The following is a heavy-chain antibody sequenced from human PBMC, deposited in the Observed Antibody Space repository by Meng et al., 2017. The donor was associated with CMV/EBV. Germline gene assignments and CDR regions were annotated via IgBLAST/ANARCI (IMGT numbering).Heavy chain of an antibody. D-gene: IGHD2-2*01. CDR2: INHSGST. V-gene: IGHV4-34*01. J-gene: IGHJ6*02. Sequence: SDTLSLTCAVYGGSFSGYYWSWIRQPPGKGLEWIGEINHSGSTNYTPSLKSRVTISVDTSTNQLSLKLSSVPAADTAVYYCARGHIVVVPAATGYYYYGMDVWGQGTTVTVSS. CDR1: GGSFSGYY. CDR3: ARGHIVVVPAATGYYYYGMDV.